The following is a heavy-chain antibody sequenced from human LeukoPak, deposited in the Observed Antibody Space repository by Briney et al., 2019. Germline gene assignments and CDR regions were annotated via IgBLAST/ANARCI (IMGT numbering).Heavy chain of an antibody. J-gene: IGHJ3*02. CDR3: ARDLPLGGDAFDI. CDR1: GFTFSSYA. CDR2: VFQSGTI. V-gene: IGHV4-30-2*01. Sequence: LRLSCAASGFTFSSYAMSWVRQAPGKGLEWIGFVFQSGTIYYNPSLKSRVIISVDKSKNQFSLKLTSVTAADTAVYYCARDLPLGGDAFDIWGQGTLVTVSS. D-gene: IGHD3-16*01.